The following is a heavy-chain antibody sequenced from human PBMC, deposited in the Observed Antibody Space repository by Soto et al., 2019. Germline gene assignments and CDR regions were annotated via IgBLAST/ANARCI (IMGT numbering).Heavy chain of an antibody. CDR2: IWYDGSNK. Sequence: PGGSLRLSCAASGFTFSSYGMHWVRQAPGKGLEWVAVIWYDGSNKYYADSVKGRFTISRDNSKNTLYLQMNSLRAEDTAVYYCAREGTFSMPGYSGYDPYFDYWGQGTLVTVSS. D-gene: IGHD5-12*01. V-gene: IGHV3-33*01. CDR3: AREGTFSMPGYSGYDPYFDY. J-gene: IGHJ4*02. CDR1: GFTFSSYG.